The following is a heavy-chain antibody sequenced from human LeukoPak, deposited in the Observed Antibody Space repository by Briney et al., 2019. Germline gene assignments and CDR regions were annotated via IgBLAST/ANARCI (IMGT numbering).Heavy chain of an antibody. D-gene: IGHD4-17*01. J-gene: IGHJ4*02. Sequence: GGSLRLSCAASGFTFSSYAMHWVRQAPGKGLEWVALISYDGSNKYYADSVKGRFTISRDKSKNTLYLQMNSLRAEDTAVYYCARENDYGDYSRYFDYWGQGTLVTVSS. CDR1: GFTFSSYA. CDR2: ISYDGSNK. CDR3: ARENDYGDYSRYFDY. V-gene: IGHV3-30*04.